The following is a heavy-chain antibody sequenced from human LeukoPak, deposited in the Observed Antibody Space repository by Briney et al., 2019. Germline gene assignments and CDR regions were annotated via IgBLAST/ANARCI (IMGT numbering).Heavy chain of an antibody. Sequence: GGSLRLSCAASGFTFSSYDMHWVRQATGKGLEWVSTIGTAGDTYYSGSVKGRFTISRENAKNALYLQMNSLRAGDTAVYYCAREVSVVRGVNWGQGTLVTVSS. CDR2: IGTAGDT. V-gene: IGHV3-13*04. CDR1: GFTFSSYD. CDR3: AREVSVVRGVN. D-gene: IGHD3-10*01. J-gene: IGHJ4*02.